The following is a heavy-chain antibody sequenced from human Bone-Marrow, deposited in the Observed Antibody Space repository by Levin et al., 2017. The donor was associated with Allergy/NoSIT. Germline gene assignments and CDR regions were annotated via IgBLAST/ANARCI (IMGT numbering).Heavy chain of an antibody. CDR3: ARDPRMFLVPVYFDS. CDR2: ISYDGHNK. J-gene: IGHJ4*02. V-gene: IGHV3-30*04. Sequence: QLGESLKISCVVSGVNFSTSAMHWVRQAPGKGLEWVTAISYDGHNKFYADPVKGRFTISRDNSKNTLHLQMNSLRPDDTAIYYCARDPRMFLVPVYFDSWGRGTLVTVSS. CDR1: GVNFSTSA. D-gene: IGHD3-10*02.